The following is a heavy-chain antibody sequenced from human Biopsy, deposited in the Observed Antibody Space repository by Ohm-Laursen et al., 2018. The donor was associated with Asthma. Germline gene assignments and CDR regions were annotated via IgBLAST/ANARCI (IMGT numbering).Heavy chain of an antibody. CDR3: ASQSSGPDFWSGYYYFDY. Sequence: GSLRLSCSASGFTFGDYWMSWVRQVPGKGLEWVANIKHDGSEKNHVDSLKGRFTISRDNAKNTLYLQMNSLRAEDTAVYYCASQSSGPDFWSGYYYFDYWGQGTLVTVSS. D-gene: IGHD3-3*01. CDR2: IKHDGSEK. V-gene: IGHV3-7*01. CDR1: GFTFGDYW. J-gene: IGHJ4*02.